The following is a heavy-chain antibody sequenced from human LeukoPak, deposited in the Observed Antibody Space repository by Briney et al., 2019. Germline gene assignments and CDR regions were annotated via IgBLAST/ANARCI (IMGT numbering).Heavy chain of an antibody. CDR1: GFTFSSYA. CDR2: ISSNGGST. D-gene: IGHD2-15*01. J-gene: IGHJ4*02. CDR3: ARAGRYCSGGSCYQRYYFDY. V-gene: IGHV3-64*01. Sequence: PGGSLRLSCAASGFTFSSYAMHWVRQAPGEGLEYVSAISSNGGSTYYANSVKGRFTISRDNSKNTLYLQMGSLRAEDMAVYYCARAGRYCSGGSCYQRYYFDYWGQGTLVTVSS.